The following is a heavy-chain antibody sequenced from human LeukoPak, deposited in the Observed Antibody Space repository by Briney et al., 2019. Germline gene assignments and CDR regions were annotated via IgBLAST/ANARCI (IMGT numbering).Heavy chain of an antibody. Sequence: ASVKVSCKASGYTFTSYDINWVRQATGQGLEWMGWMNPNSGNTGYAQKFQGRVTMTRNTSISTAYMELSSLRSDDTAVYYCARAYGSGSSYHPDYWGLGTLVTVSS. CDR1: GYTFTSYD. CDR2: MNPNSGNT. V-gene: IGHV1-8*01. CDR3: ARAYGSGSSYHPDY. D-gene: IGHD3-10*01. J-gene: IGHJ4*02.